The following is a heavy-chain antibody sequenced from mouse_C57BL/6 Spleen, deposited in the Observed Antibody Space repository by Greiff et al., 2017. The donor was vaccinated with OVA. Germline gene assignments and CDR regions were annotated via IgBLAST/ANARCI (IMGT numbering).Heavy chain of an antibody. Sequence: QVQLQQSGAELVRPGTSVKVSCKASGYAFTNYLIEWVKQRPGQGLEWIGVINPGRGGTNYNEKFKGKATLTADKSSSTAYMQLSSLTSEDSAVYFCARYRDYYGSSYGWYFDVWGTGTTVTVSS. CDR2: INPGRGGT. J-gene: IGHJ1*03. D-gene: IGHD1-1*01. V-gene: IGHV1-54*01. CDR1: GYAFTNYL. CDR3: ARYRDYYGSSYGWYFDV.